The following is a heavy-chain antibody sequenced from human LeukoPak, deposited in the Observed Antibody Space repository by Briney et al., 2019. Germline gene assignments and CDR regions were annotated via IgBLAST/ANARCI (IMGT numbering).Heavy chain of an antibody. CDR3: ARWDGNGYH. Sequence: GGSLRLSYAASEFTFSSYWMSWVRQAPGKGLEWVANINQDGSEKYYVDSVKGRFTISRDNAKSSLYLQMNSLRAEDTAVYYCARWDGNGYHLDQGTLVTVSS. D-gene: IGHD3-22*01. CDR1: EFTFSSYW. CDR2: INQDGSEK. V-gene: IGHV3-7*01. J-gene: IGHJ4*02.